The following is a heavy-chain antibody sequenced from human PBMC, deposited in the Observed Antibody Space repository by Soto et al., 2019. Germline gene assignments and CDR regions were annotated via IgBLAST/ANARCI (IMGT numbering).Heavy chain of an antibody. Sequence: SDTLSITCSVSGGSVSRGSYNLFWIRLPPGKGLEWIVSIYYSGSTYYNPSLKSRVTISVDTSKNQFSLKLSSVTAADTAVYYCTSHRSGICTSTSCYGYWGQGALVTVSS. V-gene: IGHV4-39*07. CDR3: TSHRSGICTSTSCYGY. CDR2: IYYSGST. J-gene: IGHJ4*02. D-gene: IGHD2-2*01. CDR1: GGSVSRGSYN.